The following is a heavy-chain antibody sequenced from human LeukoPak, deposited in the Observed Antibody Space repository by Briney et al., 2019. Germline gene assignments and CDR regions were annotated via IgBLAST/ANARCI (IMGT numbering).Heavy chain of an antibody. J-gene: IGHJ4*02. CDR3: ARDMWGTFDY. V-gene: IGHV3-74*01. Sequence: GRSLRLSCAPSGFTVSVFWMHWVRQAPGTGPVWVSRISPDGSTTNYADSVKGRFTISRDNAKNTLYLQISGLRAEDTAVYYCARDMWGTFDYWGQGTLVTVSS. CDR2: ISPDGSTT. D-gene: IGHD7-27*01. CDR1: GFTVSVFW.